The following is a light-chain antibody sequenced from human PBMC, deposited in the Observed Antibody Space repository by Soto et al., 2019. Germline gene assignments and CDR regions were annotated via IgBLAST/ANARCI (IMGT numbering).Light chain of an antibody. CDR1: QSVLYSSNNKNY. Sequence: DLVMTQSPDSLAVSLGERATINCKSSQSVLYSSNNKNYLAWYQQKPGQPPKLLIYWASTRESGVPDRFSGSGSGTDFTLTISSLQAEDVAVYYCQQYYSTPQTFGQGTRLEI. J-gene: IGKJ5*01. CDR3: QQYYSTPQT. V-gene: IGKV4-1*01. CDR2: WAS.